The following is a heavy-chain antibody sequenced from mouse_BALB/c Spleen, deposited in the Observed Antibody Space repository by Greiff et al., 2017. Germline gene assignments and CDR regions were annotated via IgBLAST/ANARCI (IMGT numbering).Heavy chain of an antibody. J-gene: IGHJ2*01. CDR1: GDSITSGY. CDR3: ARFTTARYYFDY. Sequence: EVKVVESGPSLVKPSQTLSLTCSVTGDSITSGYWNWIRKFPGNKLEYMGYISYSGSTYYNPSLKSRISITRDTSKNQYYLQLNSVTTEDTATYYCARFTTARYYFDYWGQGTTLTVSS. CDR2: ISYSGST. D-gene: IGHD1-2*01. V-gene: IGHV3-8*02.